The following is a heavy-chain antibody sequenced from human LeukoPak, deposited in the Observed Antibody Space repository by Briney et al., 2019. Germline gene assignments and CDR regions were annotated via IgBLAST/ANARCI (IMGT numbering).Heavy chain of an antibody. CDR3: ATSGTLLWFGELLYGMDV. V-gene: IGHV1-2*02. CDR1: GYTFTGYY. D-gene: IGHD3-10*01. CDR2: INPNSGGT. J-gene: IGHJ6*02. Sequence: ASVKVSCKASGYTFTGYYMHWVRQAPGQGLEWMGWINPNSGGTNYAQKFQGRVTMTRDTSISTAYMELGRLRSDDTAVYYCATSGTLLWFGELLYGMDVWGQGTTVTVSS.